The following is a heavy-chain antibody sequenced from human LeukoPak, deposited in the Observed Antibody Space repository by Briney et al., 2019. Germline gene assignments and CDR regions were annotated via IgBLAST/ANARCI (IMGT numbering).Heavy chain of an antibody. J-gene: IGHJ4*02. Sequence: ASVKVSCKASGYTFSDYYLHWVRQAPGQGLEWMGWISPDSGGTKYAQKFQGRVTLTRDTSISTAYMELSSLRSDDTAVYYCARDLYSRRMNYYGSGSYFAYWGQGTLVTVSS. V-gene: IGHV1-2*02. D-gene: IGHD3-10*01. CDR2: ISPDSGGT. CDR3: ARDLYSRRMNYYGSGSYFAY. CDR1: GYTFSDYY.